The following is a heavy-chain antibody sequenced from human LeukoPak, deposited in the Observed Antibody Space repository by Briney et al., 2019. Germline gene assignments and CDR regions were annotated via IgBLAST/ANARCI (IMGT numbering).Heavy chain of an antibody. Sequence: GASVKVSCKASGGTFSSYAISWVRQAPGQGLEWMGGIIPIFGTANYAQKFQGRVTITADESTSTAYMELSSLRSEDTAVYYCARDTCEQWLVGEGYFDYWGQGTLVTVSS. CDR3: ARDTCEQWLVGEGYFDY. J-gene: IGHJ4*02. CDR2: IIPIFGTA. D-gene: IGHD6-19*01. V-gene: IGHV1-69*01. CDR1: GGTFSSYA.